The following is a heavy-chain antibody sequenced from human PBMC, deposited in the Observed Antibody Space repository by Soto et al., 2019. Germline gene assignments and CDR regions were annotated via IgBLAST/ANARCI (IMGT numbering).Heavy chain of an antibody. J-gene: IGHJ4*02. V-gene: IGHV3-11*05. CDR1: GFTFRDYY. CDR2: ISSSSSYT. CDR3: ARDIRAAASGPLFDY. Sequence: QVQLVESGGGLVKPGGSLRLSCAASGFTFRDYYMSWIRQAPGKGLEWVSYISSSSSYTNYADSVKGRFTISRDNAKNSLYLQMNSLRPEDTAVHYCARDIRAAASGPLFDYWGQGTLVTVSS. D-gene: IGHD6-13*01.